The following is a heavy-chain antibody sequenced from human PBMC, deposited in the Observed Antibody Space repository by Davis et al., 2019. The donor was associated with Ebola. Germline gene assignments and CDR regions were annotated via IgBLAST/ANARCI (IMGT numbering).Heavy chain of an antibody. CDR3: ARVSKGGGWLQSD. D-gene: IGHD5-24*01. CDR1: GGTFSSYA. Sequence: SVKVSCKASGGTFSSYAISWVRQAPGQGLEWMGRIIPILGIANYAQKFQGRVTITADKSTSTAYMELSSLRSEDTAVYYCARVSKGGGWLQSDWGQGTLVTVSS. V-gene: IGHV1-69*04. CDR2: IIPILGIA. J-gene: IGHJ4*02.